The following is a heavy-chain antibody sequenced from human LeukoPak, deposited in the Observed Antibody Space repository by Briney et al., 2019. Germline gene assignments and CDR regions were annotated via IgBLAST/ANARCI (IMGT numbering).Heavy chain of an antibody. CDR2: ISSSSSYI. D-gene: IGHD2-2*01. V-gene: IGHV3-21*01. CDR1: GFTFSSYS. CDR3: ARDLETIVVVPTSHFDY. Sequence: GSLRLSCAASGFTFSSYSMNWVRQAPGKGLEWVSSISSSSSYIYYADSVKGRFTISRDNAKNSLYLQMNSLRAEDTAVYYCARDLETIVVVPTSHFDYWGQGTLVTVSS. J-gene: IGHJ4*02.